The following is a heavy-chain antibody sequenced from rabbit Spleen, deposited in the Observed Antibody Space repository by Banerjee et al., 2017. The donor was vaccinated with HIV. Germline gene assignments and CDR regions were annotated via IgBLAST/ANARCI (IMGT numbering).Heavy chain of an antibody. CDR2: IYADSSDIT. J-gene: IGHJ4*01. V-gene: IGHV1S45*01. Sequence: QEQLKESGGGLVQPGGSLKLSCKGSGFDFSSYYMSWVRQAPGKGLEWIACIYADSSDITYYASWAKGRFTISKTSSTTVTLQMTSLTAADTATYFCARNFATSSNGYRSDLWGQGTLVTVS. D-gene: IGHD1-1*01. CDR1: GFDFSSYYM. CDR3: ARNFATSSNGYRSDL.